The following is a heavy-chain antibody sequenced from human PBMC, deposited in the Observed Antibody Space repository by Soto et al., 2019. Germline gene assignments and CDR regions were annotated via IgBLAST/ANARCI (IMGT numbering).Heavy chain of an antibody. J-gene: IGHJ5*02. Sequence: ASVKVSCKASGFSFTGYYIHWLRQAPGQGLEWMGWINAHSGGTEYAQKFQGRVTLTRDTSIATAYLTLTSLTSDDTALYYCAKDLTRQLAYWLDPWGQGTLVTVSS. CDR1: GFSFTGYY. CDR2: INAHSGGT. CDR3: AKDLTRQLAYWLDP. D-gene: IGHD6-6*01. V-gene: IGHV1-2*02.